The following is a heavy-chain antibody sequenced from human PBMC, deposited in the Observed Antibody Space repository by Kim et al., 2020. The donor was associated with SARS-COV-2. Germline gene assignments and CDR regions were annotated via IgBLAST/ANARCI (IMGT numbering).Heavy chain of an antibody. D-gene: IGHD5-18*01. CDR2: IIPIFGTA. Sequence: SVKVSCKASGGTFSSYAISWVRQAPGQGLEWMGGIIPIFGTANYAQKFQGRVTITADESTSTAYMELSSLRSEDTAVYYCARYTVRGTAMGPYTFDYWGQGTLVTVSS. CDR3: ARYTVRGTAMGPYTFDY. CDR1: GGTFSSYA. J-gene: IGHJ4*02. V-gene: IGHV1-69*13.